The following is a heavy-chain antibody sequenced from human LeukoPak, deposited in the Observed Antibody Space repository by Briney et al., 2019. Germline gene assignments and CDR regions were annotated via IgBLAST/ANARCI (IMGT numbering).Heavy chain of an antibody. CDR2: IRYDGSNK. J-gene: IGHJ4*02. V-gene: IGHV3-30*02. CDR1: GFTFSSYG. Sequence: GGSLRLSCAASGFTFSSYGMHWVRQAPGKGLEWVAFIRYDGSNKYYADSVKGRFTISRDNSKNTLYLQMNSLRAEDTAVYYCAKGPLDYIHGTHYFDCWGQGTLVTVSS. CDR3: AKGPLDYIHGTHYFDC. D-gene: IGHD4-11*01.